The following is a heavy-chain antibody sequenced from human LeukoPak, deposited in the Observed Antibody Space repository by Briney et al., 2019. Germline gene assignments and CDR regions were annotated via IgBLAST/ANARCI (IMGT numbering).Heavy chain of an antibody. D-gene: IGHD3-9*01. J-gene: IGHJ3*02. CDR1: GGSISTYY. Sequence: SETLSLTCTVSGGSISTYYWTWIRQPPGKGLEWIGHIYYSGSTNYNPSLKSRVTISVDTSKNQFSLKLRSVTAADTAVYYCARLKSRLAPFDIWGQGTMVTVSS. CDR2: IYYSGST. V-gene: IGHV4-59*08. CDR3: ARLKSRLAPFDI.